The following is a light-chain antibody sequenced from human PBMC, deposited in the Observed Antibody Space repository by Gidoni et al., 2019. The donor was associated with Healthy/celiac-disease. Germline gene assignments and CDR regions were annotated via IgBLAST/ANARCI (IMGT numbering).Light chain of an antibody. Sequence: DIQMTQSPSSLSASVGDRVTITCQASQDISNYLNWYQQKPGKAPKLLIYDASNLETGVPSRFSGSGSGTDFTFTISSLQPEDIATHYCQQYDNLPLTFXGXTKVEIK. CDR2: DAS. CDR1: QDISNY. V-gene: IGKV1-33*01. CDR3: QQYDNLPLT. J-gene: IGKJ4*01.